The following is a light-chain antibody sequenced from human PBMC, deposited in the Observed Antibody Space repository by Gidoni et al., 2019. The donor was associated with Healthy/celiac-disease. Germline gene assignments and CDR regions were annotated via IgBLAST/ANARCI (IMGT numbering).Light chain of an antibody. CDR3: QQSYSTPRT. V-gene: IGKV1-39*01. Sequence: IQMTQSPSSLSASVGDRVTITCRPSQIISSYLNWYQQKPGKAPKLLIYAASSLQSGFPSRFSGSGSGTDFTLTISSLQPEDFATYYCQQSYSTPRTFGQGTKVEIK. CDR1: QIISSY. CDR2: AAS. J-gene: IGKJ1*01.